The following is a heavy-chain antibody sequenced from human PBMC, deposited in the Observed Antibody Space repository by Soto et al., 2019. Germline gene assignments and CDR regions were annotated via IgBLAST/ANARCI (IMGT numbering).Heavy chain of an antibody. V-gene: IGHV3-23*01. D-gene: IGHD6-19*01. CDR2: ISGSGGTT. J-gene: IGHJ3*02. CDR3: AKTANGWFSAFEI. CDR1: GFTFSSYA. Sequence: EVQLLESGGGLVQPGGSLRLSCAASGFTFSSYAMSWVRQAPGKGLEWVSAISGSGGTTYYADSVKGRFTFSRGNSKNTLYLQMNSLRAEDTAVYYCAKTANGWFSAFEIWGQGTMVTVSS.